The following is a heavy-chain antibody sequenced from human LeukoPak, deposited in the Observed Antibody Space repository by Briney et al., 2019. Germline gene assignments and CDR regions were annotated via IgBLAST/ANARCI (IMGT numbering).Heavy chain of an antibody. Sequence: PSETLSLTCAVSGGSISSSNWWSWVRQPPGKGLEWIGEIYHSGSTNYNPSLKSRVTISVDKSKNQFSLKLSSVTAADTAVYYCARVTIFTVTTAIYYFDYWGQGTLVTVSS. CDR3: ARVTIFTVTTAIYYFDY. V-gene: IGHV4-4*02. CDR1: GGSISSSNW. CDR2: IYHSGST. D-gene: IGHD4-17*01. J-gene: IGHJ4*02.